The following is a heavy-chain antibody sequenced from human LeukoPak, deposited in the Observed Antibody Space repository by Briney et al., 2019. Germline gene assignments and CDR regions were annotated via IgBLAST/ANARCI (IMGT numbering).Heavy chain of an antibody. CDR1: GVSISSYY. D-gene: IGHD1-26*01. CDR3: ARVSGSYLDY. CDR2: IYYSGST. Sequence: SETLSLTCTVSGVSISSYYWSWIRQPPGKGLEWIGYIYYSGSTNYNPSLKSRVTISVDTSKNQFSLKLSSVTAADTAVYYCARVSGSYLDYWGQGTLVTVSP. V-gene: IGHV4-59*01. J-gene: IGHJ4*02.